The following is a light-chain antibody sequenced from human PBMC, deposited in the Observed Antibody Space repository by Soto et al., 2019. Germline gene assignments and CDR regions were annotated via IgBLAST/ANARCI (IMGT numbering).Light chain of an antibody. Sequence: DIQMTQSPSSLSASVGDRVAITCRASQTISRGLAWYQQKPGNAPKLLIYDASSLENGVPSRFSGSGFGTEFTLTISSLQPDDFATYYCQQYNRYYRTFGQGTKLDIK. CDR1: QTISRG. CDR3: QQYNRYYRT. J-gene: IGKJ2*02. V-gene: IGKV1-5*01. CDR2: DAS.